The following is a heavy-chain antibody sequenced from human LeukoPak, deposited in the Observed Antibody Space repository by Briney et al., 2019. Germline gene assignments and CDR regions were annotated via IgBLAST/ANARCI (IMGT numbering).Heavy chain of an antibody. D-gene: IGHD3-10*01. Sequence: GGSLRLSCAASEFTVSSNYMSWVRQAPGKGLEWVSVIYSGGSTYYADSVKGRFTISRDNSKNTLYLQMNSLRAEDTAVYYCARHEDGSGSYYFDYWGQGTLATVSS. CDR2: IYSGGST. J-gene: IGHJ4*02. V-gene: IGHV3-53*01. CDR3: ARHEDGSGSYYFDY. CDR1: EFTVSSNY.